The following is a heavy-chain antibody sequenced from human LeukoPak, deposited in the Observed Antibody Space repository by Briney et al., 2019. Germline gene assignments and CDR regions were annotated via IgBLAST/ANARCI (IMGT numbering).Heavy chain of an antibody. V-gene: IGHV4-59*01. CDR1: GGSISSYY. CDR2: IYYSGST. CDR3: ARDSYSSGYSFDY. D-gene: IGHD3-10*01. J-gene: IGHJ4*02. Sequence: PSETLSLTCTVSGGSISSYYWSWIRQPPGKGLEWIGYIYYSGSTNYNPSLKSRATISVDTSKNQFSLKLSSVTAADTAVYYCARDSYSSGYSFDYWGQGTLVTVSS.